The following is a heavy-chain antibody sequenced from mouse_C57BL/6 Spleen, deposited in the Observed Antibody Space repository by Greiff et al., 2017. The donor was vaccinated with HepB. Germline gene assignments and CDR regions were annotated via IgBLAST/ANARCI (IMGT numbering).Heavy chain of an antibody. J-gene: IGHJ2*01. V-gene: IGHV5-16*01. CDR1: GFTFSDYY. Sequence: DVKLVESEGGLVQPGSSMKLSCTASGFTFSDYYMAWVRQVPEKGLEWVANINYDGSSTYYLDSLKSRFIISRDNAKNILYLQMSSLKSEDTATYYCARGTTVVATWDYFDYWGQGTTLTVSS. D-gene: IGHD1-1*01. CDR3: ARGTTVVATWDYFDY. CDR2: INYDGSST.